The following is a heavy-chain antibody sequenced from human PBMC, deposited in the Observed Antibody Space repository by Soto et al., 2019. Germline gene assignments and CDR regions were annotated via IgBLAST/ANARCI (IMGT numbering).Heavy chain of an antibody. CDR1: GVSFSNYA. J-gene: IGHJ4*02. CDR3: AKMLTMVRGVTGLRDFDF. V-gene: IGHV3-23*01. Sequence: EVHLLEAGGNLIQPGGSLRLSCAASGVSFSNYAMSWVRQAPGQGLEWLSAISGPGSTIYYADSVKGRFTISRDNSKNTLYLQMNSLTGEDTAVYYCAKMLTMVRGVTGLRDFDFWGQGTLVTVSS. D-gene: IGHD3-10*01. CDR2: ISGPGSTI.